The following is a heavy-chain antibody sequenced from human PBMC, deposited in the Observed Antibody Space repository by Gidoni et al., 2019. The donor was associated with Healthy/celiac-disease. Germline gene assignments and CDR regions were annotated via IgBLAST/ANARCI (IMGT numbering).Heavy chain of an antibody. J-gene: IGHJ6*02. V-gene: IGHV4-34*01. D-gene: IGHD2-15*01. CDR3: ARGIGEVAALTPWYYYYGMDV. CDR1: GGSFSGYS. Sequence: QVQLQQWGAGLLKPSETLSLTCAVYGGSFSGYSWSWIRQPPGKGLEWIGEINHSGSTNYNPSLKSRVTISVDTSKNQFSLKLSSVTAADTAVYYCARGIGEVAALTPWYYYYGMDVWGQGTTVTVSS. CDR2: INHSGST.